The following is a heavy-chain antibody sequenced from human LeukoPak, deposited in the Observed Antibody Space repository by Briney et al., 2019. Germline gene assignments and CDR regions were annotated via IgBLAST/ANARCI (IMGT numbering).Heavy chain of an antibody. Sequence: SETLSLTCTVSGGSISSYYWSWIRQAPGKGLEWIGYIHYSGSTNYNPSLKSRVTISVDTSKNQFSLKLSSVTAADTAVYYCARRGNWGFFDYWGQGTLVTVSS. D-gene: IGHD7-27*01. CDR3: ARRGNWGFFDY. CDR2: IHYSGST. CDR1: GGSISSYY. V-gene: IGHV4-59*01. J-gene: IGHJ4*02.